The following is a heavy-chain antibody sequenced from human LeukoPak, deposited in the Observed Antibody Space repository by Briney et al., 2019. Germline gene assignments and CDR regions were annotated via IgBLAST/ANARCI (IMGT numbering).Heavy chain of an antibody. CDR1: GFTFSSYA. D-gene: IGHD3-3*01. J-gene: IGHJ4*02. CDR2: ISGSDGST. CDR3: EKDLGGSGAYRPY. Sequence: GGSLRLSCAASGFTFSSYAMSWVRQAPGKGLEWVSAISGSDGSTYYADSVKGRFTISRDNSKNTLYLQMNSLSAEDTAVYYCEKDLGGSGAYRPYWGQGSVVTVSS. V-gene: IGHV3-23*01.